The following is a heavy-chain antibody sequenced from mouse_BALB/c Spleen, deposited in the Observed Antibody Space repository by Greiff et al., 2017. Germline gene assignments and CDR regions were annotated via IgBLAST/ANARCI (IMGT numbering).Heavy chain of an antibody. CDR2: IDPSNSET. D-gene: IGHD2-12*01. V-gene: IGHV1-69*02. Sequence: QVQLQQPGAELVRPGASVKLSCKASGYTFTSYCMHWVKQRPGQGLEWIGMIDPSNSETRLNQKFKDKATLNVDKSSNTAYMQLSSLTSEDSAVYYCARSDGRRTYYAMDYWGQGTSVTVSS. J-gene: IGHJ4*01. CDR1: GYTFTSYC. CDR3: ARSDGRRTYYAMDY.